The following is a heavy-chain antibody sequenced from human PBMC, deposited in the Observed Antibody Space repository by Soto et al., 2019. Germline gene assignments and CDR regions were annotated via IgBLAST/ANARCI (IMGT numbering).Heavy chain of an antibody. J-gene: IGHJ3*02. D-gene: IGHD4-17*01. CDR2: ITGNGDYA. CDR3: SRDPNGDYIGAFDN. Sequence: GGSLRLSCAASGFTFSIFAMTWVRQAPGKGLEWVASITGNGDYARYTDSVQGRFTISRDNSKNTLYLQMNSLRTEDAALYYCSRDPNGDYIGAFDNWGQGTMVTVSS. CDR1: GFTFSIFA. V-gene: IGHV3-23*01.